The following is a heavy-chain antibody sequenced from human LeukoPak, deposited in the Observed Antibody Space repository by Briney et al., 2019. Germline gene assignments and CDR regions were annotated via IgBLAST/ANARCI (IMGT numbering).Heavy chain of an antibody. D-gene: IGHD6-13*01. CDR1: GGSISSGSYY. CDR2: IYTSGST. CDR3: ARPEDSSSWGFHY. V-gene: IGHV4-61*02. Sequence: SQTLSLTCTVSGGSISSGSYYWSWIRQPAGKGLEWIGRIYTSGSTNYNPSLKSRVTISVDTSKNQFSLKLSSVTAADTAMYYCARPEDSSSWGFHYWSQGTLVTVSS. J-gene: IGHJ4*02.